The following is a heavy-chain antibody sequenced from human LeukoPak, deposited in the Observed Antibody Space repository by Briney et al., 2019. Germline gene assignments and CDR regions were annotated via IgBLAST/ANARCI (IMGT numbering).Heavy chain of an antibody. Sequence: PGRSLRLSCAASGFTFSSYGMHWVRQAPGKGLEWVAVISYDGSNKYYADSVKGRFTISRDNSKNTLYLQMNSLRAEDTAVYYCAKDRAWDFWSGYYDYWGQGTLVTVSS. V-gene: IGHV3-30*18. J-gene: IGHJ4*02. CDR2: ISYDGSNK. CDR3: AKDRAWDFWSGYYDY. D-gene: IGHD3-3*01. CDR1: GFTFSSYG.